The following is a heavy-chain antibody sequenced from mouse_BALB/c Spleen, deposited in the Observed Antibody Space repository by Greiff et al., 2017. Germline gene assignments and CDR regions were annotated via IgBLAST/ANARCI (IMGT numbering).Heavy chain of an antibody. D-gene: IGHD2-3*01. CDR2: IWAGGST. Sequence: QVQLQQSGPSLVQPSQSLSITCTVSGFSLTSYGVHWVRQPPGKGLEWLGVIWAGGSTNYNSALMSRLSISKDNSKSQVFLKMNSLQTDDTAMYYCARDGYYEAMDYWGQGTSVTVSS. V-gene: IGHV2-9*02. CDR1: GFSLTSYG. J-gene: IGHJ4*01. CDR3: ARDGYYEAMDY.